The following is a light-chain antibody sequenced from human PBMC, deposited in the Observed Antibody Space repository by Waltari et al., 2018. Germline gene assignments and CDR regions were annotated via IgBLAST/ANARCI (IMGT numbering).Light chain of an antibody. CDR3: NSYKSDSSGV. Sequence: QPALTQPASVSGPPGQSITISCTGTSSDLGRYNYFSWYQQPPGKAPKLLIYDVNNRPSGVSDRFSGSKSANTASLTISGLRAEDEADYYCNSYKSDSSGVFGGGTRLTVL. J-gene: IGLJ3*02. V-gene: IGLV2-14*03. CDR2: DVN. CDR1: SSDLGRYNY.